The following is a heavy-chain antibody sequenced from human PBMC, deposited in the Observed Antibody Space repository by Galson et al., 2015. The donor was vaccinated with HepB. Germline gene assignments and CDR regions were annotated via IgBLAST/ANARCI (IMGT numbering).Heavy chain of an antibody. CDR1: GGSVNSGRYY. CDR3: VRAWFGESDY. CDR2: IFYSGST. J-gene: IGHJ4*02. D-gene: IGHD3-10*01. Sequence: SETLSLTCTVSGGSVNSGRYYWSWIRQPPGKGLEWIGYIFYSGSTKYNPSLKSRVTISVDTSENHLSLNLSSVTAADTAVYYCVRAWFGESDYWGQGTLVTVSS. V-gene: IGHV4-61*03.